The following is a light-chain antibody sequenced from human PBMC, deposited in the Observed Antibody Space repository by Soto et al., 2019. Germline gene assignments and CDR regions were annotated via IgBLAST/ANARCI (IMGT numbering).Light chain of an antibody. CDR3: LLSYSGAGVV. CDR2: DTS. V-gene: IGLV7-46*01. J-gene: IGLJ2*01. CDR1: TGAVTSGHY. Sequence: QAVVTQEPSLTVSPGETVTLTCGSSTGAVTSGHYPYWFQQKPGQAPRTLIYDTSNKHSCTPARFSGSLLGGKAALILSGAQPEDEAEYYCLLSYSGAGVVFGGGTKLTVL.